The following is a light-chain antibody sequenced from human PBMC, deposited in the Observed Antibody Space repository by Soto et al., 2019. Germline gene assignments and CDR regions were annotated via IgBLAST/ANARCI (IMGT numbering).Light chain of an antibody. Sequence: DIQMTQSPSSLSASVGDRVTITCQASQDINNYLNWYQQKPGKAPKLLIYDASNLETGVPSRFSGSGSGTDFTFTISSLQPEDIATYFCQQSYSTPPWTFGQGTKVDIK. CDR2: DAS. CDR3: QQSYSTPPWT. V-gene: IGKV1-33*01. CDR1: QDINNY. J-gene: IGKJ1*01.